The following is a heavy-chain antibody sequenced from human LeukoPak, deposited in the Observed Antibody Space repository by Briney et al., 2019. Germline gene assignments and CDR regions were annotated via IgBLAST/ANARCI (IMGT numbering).Heavy chain of an antibody. D-gene: IGHD1-26*01. CDR1: GITFSGYSMN. J-gene: IGHJ4*02. CDR2: IFYSGST. CDR3: SRLSTGATDY. V-gene: IGHV4-39*01. Sequence: GSLRLSCAASGITFSGYSMNWVRQAPGKGLEWIGSIFYSGSTYYNPSLKSRVTMSVDTSKNQFSLNLSSVTAADTAVYYCSRLSTGATDYWGQGALVTVSS.